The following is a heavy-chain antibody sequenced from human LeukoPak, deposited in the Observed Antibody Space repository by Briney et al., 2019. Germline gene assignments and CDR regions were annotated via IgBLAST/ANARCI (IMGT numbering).Heavy chain of an antibody. CDR3: ARAYYDFWSGPRFDP. Sequence: ASVKVSCKASGYTFTGYYMHWVRQAPGQGLEWMGWINPNSGGTNYAQKFQGRVTMTRDTFISTAYMELSRLRSDDTAVYYCARAYYDFWSGPRFDPWGQGTLVTVSS. D-gene: IGHD3-3*01. CDR2: INPNSGGT. CDR1: GYTFTGYY. J-gene: IGHJ5*02. V-gene: IGHV1-2*02.